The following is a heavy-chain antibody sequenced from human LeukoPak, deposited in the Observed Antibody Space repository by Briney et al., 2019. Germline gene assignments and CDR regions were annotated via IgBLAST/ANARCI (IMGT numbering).Heavy chain of an antibody. CDR3: AKDGTIFGVVIYIVGWFDP. V-gene: IGHV3-30*18. CDR2: ISYDGSNK. Sequence: GGSLRLSCAASGFTFSSYGMHWVRQAPGKGLEWVAVISYDGSNKYYADSVKGRFTISRDNSKNTLYLQMNSLRAEDTAVYYCAKDGTIFGVVIYIVGWFDPWGQGTLVTVSS. D-gene: IGHD3-3*01. J-gene: IGHJ5*02. CDR1: GFTFSSYG.